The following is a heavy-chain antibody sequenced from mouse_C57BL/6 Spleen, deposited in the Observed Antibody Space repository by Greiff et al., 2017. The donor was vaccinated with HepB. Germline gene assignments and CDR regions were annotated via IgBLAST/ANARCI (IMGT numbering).Heavy chain of an antibody. J-gene: IGHJ4*01. CDR2: IDPSDSYT. CDR1: GYTFTSYW. Sequence: QVQLKESGAELVRPGTSVKLSCKASGYTFTSYWMHWVKQRPGQGLEWIGVIDPSDSYTNYNQKFKGKATLTVDTSSSTAYMQLSSLTSEDSAVYYCARRGVRYAMDYWGQGTSVTVSS. CDR3: ARRGVRYAMDY. D-gene: IGHD2-14*01. V-gene: IGHV1-59*01.